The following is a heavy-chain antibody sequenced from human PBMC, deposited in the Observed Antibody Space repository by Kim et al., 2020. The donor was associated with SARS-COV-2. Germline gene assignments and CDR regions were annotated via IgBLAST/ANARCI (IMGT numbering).Heavy chain of an antibody. J-gene: IGHJ3*01. Sequence: GGSLRLSCVASGFTFSSNWMSWVRQAPGKGLERVANIKADESEKYYADSVKGRFTVSRDNAKNSMHLQMNSLRAEDTAVYYCAKDGYNVDAFVVWGAGT. V-gene: IGHV3-7*03. D-gene: IGHD5-18*01. CDR2: IKADESEK. CDR1: GFTFSSNW. CDR3: AKDGYNVDAFVV.